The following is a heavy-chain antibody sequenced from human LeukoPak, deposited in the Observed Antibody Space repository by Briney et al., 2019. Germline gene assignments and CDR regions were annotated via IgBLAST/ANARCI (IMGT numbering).Heavy chain of an antibody. V-gene: IGHV3-21*01. CDR1: GFTFNNYS. CDR2: ISSSNNYI. Sequence: GGSLRLSCAASGFTFNNYSMNWVRQAPGKGLEWVSSISSSNNYIYYADSVKGRFTISRDNAKNSLYLQMNSLRAEDTAVYYCARDQGFSYYFYYMDVWGKGTTVTVSS. D-gene: IGHD3-3*01. CDR3: ARDQGFSYYFYYMDV. J-gene: IGHJ6*03.